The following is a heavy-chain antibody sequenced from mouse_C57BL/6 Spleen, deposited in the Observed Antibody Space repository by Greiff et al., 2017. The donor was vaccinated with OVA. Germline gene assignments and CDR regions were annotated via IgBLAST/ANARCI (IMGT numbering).Heavy chain of an antibody. D-gene: IGHD2-4*01. J-gene: IGHJ3*01. V-gene: IGHV1-82*01. Sequence: QVQLKESGPELVKPGASVKISCKASGYAFSSSWMNWVKQRPGKGLEWIGRIYPGDGDTNYNGKFKGKATLTADKSSSTAYMQLSSLTSEDSAVYFCARWGDYDGGWFAYWGQGTLVTVSA. CDR1: GYAFSSSW. CDR2: IYPGDGDT. CDR3: ARWGDYDGGWFAY.